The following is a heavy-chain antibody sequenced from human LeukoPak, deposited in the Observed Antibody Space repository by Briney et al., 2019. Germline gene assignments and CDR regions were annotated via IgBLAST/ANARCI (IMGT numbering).Heavy chain of an antibody. D-gene: IGHD6-25*01. CDR1: GGSFSGDY. J-gene: IGHJ4*02. CDR3: ARRGSGRYFDY. CDR2: INPSGST. V-gene: IGHV4-34*01. Sequence: SETLSLTCAVYGGSFSGDYWSWIRQPPGKGLEWIGEINPSGSTNYNPSLKSRVIISVDTSKNQFSLKLSSVTAADTAVYYCARRGSGRYFDYWGQGTLVTVSS.